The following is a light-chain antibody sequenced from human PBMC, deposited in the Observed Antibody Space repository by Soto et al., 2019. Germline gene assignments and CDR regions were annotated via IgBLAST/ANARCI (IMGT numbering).Light chain of an antibody. J-gene: IGLJ2*01. CDR3: CSYAGSYTFE. V-gene: IGLV2-11*01. Sequence: QPALTQPRSVSGSPGQSVTISCTGTSSDVGGYNYVSWYQQHPGKAPKLMIYDVSKRPSGVPDRFSGSKSGNTASLTISGLQAEDEADYYCCSYAGSYTFEFGGGTKLTVL. CDR1: SSDVGGYNY. CDR2: DVS.